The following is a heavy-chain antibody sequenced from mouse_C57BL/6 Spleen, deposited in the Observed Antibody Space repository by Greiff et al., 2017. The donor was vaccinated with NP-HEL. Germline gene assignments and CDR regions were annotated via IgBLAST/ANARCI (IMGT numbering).Heavy chain of an antibody. CDR1: GYTFTSYG. CDR3: AREMYDYQFAY. CDR2: IYPRSGNT. J-gene: IGHJ3*01. Sequence: VQLQQSGAELARPGASVKLSCKASGYTFTSYGISWVKQRTGQGLEWIGEIYPRSGNTYYNEKFKGKATLTADKSSSTAYMELRSLTSEDSAVYFCAREMYDYQFAYWGQGTLVTVSA. V-gene: IGHV1-81*01. D-gene: IGHD2-4*01.